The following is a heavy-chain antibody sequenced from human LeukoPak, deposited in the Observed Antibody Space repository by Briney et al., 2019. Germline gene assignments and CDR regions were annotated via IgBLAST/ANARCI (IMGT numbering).Heavy chain of an antibody. CDR3: ARDYGDHDSSGYYPEY. V-gene: IGHV1-69*04. CDR1: GGTFSSYA. Sequence: SVKVSCKASGGTFSSYAISWVRQAPGQGLEWMGRIIPILGIANYAQKFQGRVTITADKSTSTAYMELNSLRAEDTAVYYCARDYGDHDSSGYYPEYWGQGTLVTVSS. J-gene: IGHJ4*02. D-gene: IGHD3-22*01. CDR2: IIPILGIA.